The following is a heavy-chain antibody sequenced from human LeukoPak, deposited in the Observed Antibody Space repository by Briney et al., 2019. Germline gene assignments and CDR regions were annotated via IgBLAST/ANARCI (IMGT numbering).Heavy chain of an antibody. Sequence: PSETLSLTCTVSGGSISSGDYYWSWIRQPPGKSLEWIGYIYYSGSTYYNPSLKSRVTISVDTSKNQFSLKLSSVTAADTAVYYCAREGIAAGGSGDYWGQGTLVTVSS. D-gene: IGHD6-13*01. CDR2: IYYSGST. V-gene: IGHV4-30-4*08. CDR3: AREGIAAGGSGDY. CDR1: GGSISSGDYY. J-gene: IGHJ4*02.